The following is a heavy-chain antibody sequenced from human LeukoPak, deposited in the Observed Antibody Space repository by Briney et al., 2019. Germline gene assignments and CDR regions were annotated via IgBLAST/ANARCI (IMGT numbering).Heavy chain of an antibody. CDR1: GFTFSSYN. V-gene: IGHV3-21*01. J-gene: IGHJ4*02. CDR2: ISSSSSYI. CDR3: ARVVTGPSGYHPDY. Sequence: GGSLRLSCAASGFTFSSYNMNWVRQAPGKGLEWVSFISSSSSYIYYADSVKGRFTISRDNAKNSLYLQMNSLRAEDTAVYFCARVVTGPSGYHPDYWGQGTLVTVSS. D-gene: IGHD3-22*01.